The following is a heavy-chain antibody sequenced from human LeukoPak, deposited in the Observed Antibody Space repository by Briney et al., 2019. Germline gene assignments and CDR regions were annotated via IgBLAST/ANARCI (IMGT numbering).Heavy chain of an antibody. CDR1: GLTFSNYW. V-gene: IGHV3-7*01. Sequence: GGSLRLSCAASGLTFSNYWMTWVRQAPGKGLEWVATIKQDGSEKYYVDSVKGRSTISRDNAKNSLYLQMNSLRAEDTAVYYCASPEWLPDSIDIWGQGTMVTVSS. CDR3: ASPEWLPDSIDI. J-gene: IGHJ3*02. D-gene: IGHD3-3*01. CDR2: IKQDGSEK.